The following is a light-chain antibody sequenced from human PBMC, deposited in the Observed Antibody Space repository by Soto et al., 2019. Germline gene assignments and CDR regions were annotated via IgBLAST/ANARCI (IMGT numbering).Light chain of an antibody. V-gene: IGKV1-5*01. Sequence: DIQMTQSPSTLSASVGDRVTITCRASQFISNWLAWYQQKPGRAPMLLIYDASRLEGLVPLRFSGGGSGTTFTLTISSLQPEDFATYYCQQYNSYPGTFGQGTKVEIK. J-gene: IGKJ1*01. CDR3: QQYNSYPGT. CDR2: DAS. CDR1: QFISNW.